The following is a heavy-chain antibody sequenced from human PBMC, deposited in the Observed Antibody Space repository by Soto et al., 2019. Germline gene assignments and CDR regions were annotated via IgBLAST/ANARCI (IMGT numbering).Heavy chain of an antibody. CDR3: ARDSGYGDFGY. D-gene: IGHD4-17*01. CDR2: INSDGSST. V-gene: IGHV3-74*01. CDR1: GFTFSNAW. Sequence: PGGSLRLSCAGSGFTFSNAWMNWVRQAPGKGLVWVSRINSDGSSTSYADSVKGRFTISRDNAKNTLYLQMNSLRAEDTAVYYCARDSGYGDFGYWGQGTLVTVSS. J-gene: IGHJ4*02.